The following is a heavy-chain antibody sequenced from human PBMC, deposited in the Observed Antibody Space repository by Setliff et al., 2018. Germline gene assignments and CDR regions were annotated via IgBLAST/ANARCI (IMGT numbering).Heavy chain of an antibody. CDR1: GGSISSYY. Sequence: SETLSLTCTVSGGSISSYYWRWIRQPPGKGLEWIGRIYYSGSTYYNPSLKSRVTISVDTSKNQFSLKLSSVTAADTAVYYCARILYCTNGVCWRSFDYWGQGTLVTVSS. CDR2: IYYSGST. CDR3: ARILYCTNGVCWRSFDY. D-gene: IGHD2-8*01. V-gene: IGHV4-59*05. J-gene: IGHJ4*02.